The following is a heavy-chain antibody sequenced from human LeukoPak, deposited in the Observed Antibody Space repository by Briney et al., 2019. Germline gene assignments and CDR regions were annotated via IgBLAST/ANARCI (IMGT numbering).Heavy chain of an antibody. D-gene: IGHD3-10*01. CDR2: INHSGST. CDR1: GGSFSGYY. J-gene: IGHJ4*02. Sequence: SETLSLTCAVYGGSFSGYYWSWIRQPPGKGLEWIGEINHSGSTNYNPSLKSRVTISVDTSKNQFSLKLSSVTAADTAVYYCARGVGANYYGSGSYYEFIDYWGQGTLVTVSS. CDR3: ARGVGANYYGSGSYYEFIDY. V-gene: IGHV4-34*01.